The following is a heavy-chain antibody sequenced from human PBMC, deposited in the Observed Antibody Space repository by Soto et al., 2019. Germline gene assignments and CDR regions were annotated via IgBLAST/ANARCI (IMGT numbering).Heavy chain of an antibody. D-gene: IGHD2-21*01. J-gene: IGHJ3*02. V-gene: IGHV1-8*02. Sequence: ASVKVSCKASGYTFTSYGISCVRQAPGQGLEWMGWMNANNGNTGYAQKFQGRVTMTRNTSISTAYMELSSLRSEDTAVYYCARGLAIGGKLRAFDIWGQGTMVTVSS. CDR1: GYTFTSYG. CDR2: MNANNGNT. CDR3: ARGLAIGGKLRAFDI.